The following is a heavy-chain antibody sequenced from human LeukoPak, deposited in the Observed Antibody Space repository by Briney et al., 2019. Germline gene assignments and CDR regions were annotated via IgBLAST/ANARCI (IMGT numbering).Heavy chain of an antibody. CDR3: ARGTLRLGELSLYYDPMAFDY. Sequence: GASVKVSCKASGYTFTSYAMHWVRQAPGQRLEWMGWINAGNGNTKYSQKFQGRVTITRDTSASTAYMGLSSLRSEDTAVYYCARGTLRLGELSLYYDPMAFDYWGQETLVTVSS. J-gene: IGHJ4*02. D-gene: IGHD3-16*02. CDR1: GYTFTSYA. CDR2: INAGNGNT. V-gene: IGHV1-3*01.